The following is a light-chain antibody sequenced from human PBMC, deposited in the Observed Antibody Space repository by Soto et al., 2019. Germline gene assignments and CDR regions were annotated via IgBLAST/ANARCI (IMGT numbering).Light chain of an antibody. J-gene: IGKJ1*01. CDR2: GPS. CDR3: QQYNNWPRT. CDR1: QSVSSN. Sequence: EILMTQSPATLSVSPGERATLSCRASQSVSSNLAWYQQKPGQAPRLLIYGPSTRATGIPARFSGSGSGTEFTLTICRLQSEDFAVYFCQQYNNWPRTFDQGTKV. V-gene: IGKV3-15*01.